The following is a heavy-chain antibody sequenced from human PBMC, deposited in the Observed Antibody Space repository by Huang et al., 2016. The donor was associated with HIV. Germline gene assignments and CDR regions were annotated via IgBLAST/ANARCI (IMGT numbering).Heavy chain of an antibody. Sequence: QVQLVQSGGEVMQPGASVRVSCKASGYDFGSYGMSWVRQAPGQGREWLGWIGSDSRDTSSAQKFQGRGTMTTDTSTTTTYMELRSLRSDDTAMYYCARDPYYSNRWKRNDASFLWGQGTMITVSS. D-gene: IGHD4-4*01. J-gene: IGHJ3*01. V-gene: IGHV1-18*01. CDR3: ARDPYYSNRWKRNDASFL. CDR1: GYDFGSYG. CDR2: IGSDSRDT.